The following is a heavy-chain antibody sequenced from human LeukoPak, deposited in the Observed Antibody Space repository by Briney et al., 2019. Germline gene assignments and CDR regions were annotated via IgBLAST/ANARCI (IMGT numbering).Heavy chain of an antibody. V-gene: IGHV4-39*07. J-gene: IGHJ3*01. Sequence: SETLSLTCSVSGGSISSSRYYWGWIRQPPGKGLGWMGRIAYSGGTYYKTSLKSRVTISVDTSKNQFSLKLRSVTAADTAVYFCARDHAYYGSGSYFLALAWGQGTMVTVSS. D-gene: IGHD3-10*01. CDR2: IAYSGGT. CDR3: ARDHAYYGSGSYFLALA. CDR1: GGSISSSRYY.